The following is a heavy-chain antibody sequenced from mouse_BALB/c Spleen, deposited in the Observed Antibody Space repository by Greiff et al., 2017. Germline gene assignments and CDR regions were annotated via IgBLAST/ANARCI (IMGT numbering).Heavy chain of an antibody. Sequence: EVHLVESGGGLVQPGGSRNLSCAASGFTFSSFGMHWVRQAPEKGLEWVAYISSGSSTIYYADTVKGRFTISRDNPKNTLFLQMTSLRSEDTAMYYCARKDYYGEGFAYWGQGTLVTVSA. CDR2: ISSGSSTI. CDR3: ARKDYYGEGFAY. V-gene: IGHV5-17*02. D-gene: IGHD1-2*01. J-gene: IGHJ3*01. CDR1: GFTFSSFG.